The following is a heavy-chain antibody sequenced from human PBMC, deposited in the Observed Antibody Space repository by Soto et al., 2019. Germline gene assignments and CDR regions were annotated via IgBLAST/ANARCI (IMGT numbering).Heavy chain of an antibody. CDR1: GFTFSSYA. CDR2: VWYDGSNK. V-gene: IGHV3-33*01. Sequence: QVQLVESGGGVVQPGRSLRLSCAASGFTFSSYAMHWVHQAPGKGLEWVAVVWYDGSNKYYGDSVKGRLTISRDNTKNTVYLQMNSLRAEDTAVYYCARDSGCSGGTCNYYYGMDVWGQGTTVTVSS. D-gene: IGHD2-15*01. J-gene: IGHJ6*02. CDR3: ARDSGCSGGTCNYYYGMDV.